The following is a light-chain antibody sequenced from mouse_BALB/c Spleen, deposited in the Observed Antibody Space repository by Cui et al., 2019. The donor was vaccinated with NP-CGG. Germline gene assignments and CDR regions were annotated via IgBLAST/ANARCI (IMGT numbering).Light chain of an antibody. J-gene: IGLJ1*01. CDR3: ALWYSNHWV. Sequence: QAVVTQESALTTSPGETVTLTCRSSTGAVTTSNYANWVQEKSDHLFTGLIGGTNNRAPGVPARFSGSLIGDKAALTITGAQTGDEAIYFCALWYSNHWVFGGGTKLTVL. V-gene: IGLV1*01. CDR1: TGAVTTSNY. CDR2: GTN.